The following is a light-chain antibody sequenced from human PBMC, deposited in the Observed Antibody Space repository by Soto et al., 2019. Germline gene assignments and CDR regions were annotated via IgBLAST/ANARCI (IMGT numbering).Light chain of an antibody. J-gene: IGLJ2*01. V-gene: IGLV1-51*01. CDR1: SSNIGNNNY. CDR2: DNI. Sequence: QSVLTQPPSVSAAPGQKVTISCSGRSSNIGNNNYVSWYQQLPGTVPKLLIYDNIKRPSGIPDRFSGSKSGTSATLGITGLQTGDEADYYCGTWDASLKSVVFGGGTKLTVL. CDR3: GTWDASLKSVV.